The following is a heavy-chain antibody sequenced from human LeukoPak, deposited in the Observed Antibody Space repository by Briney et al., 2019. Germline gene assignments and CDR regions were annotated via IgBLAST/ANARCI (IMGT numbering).Heavy chain of an antibody. CDR2: ISSNGGST. J-gene: IGHJ4*02. CDR3: ARWGTAGLDY. D-gene: IGHD3-16*01. V-gene: IGHV3-64*01. CDR1: GFTFSSYG. Sequence: GGSLRLSCAASGFTFSSYGMHWVRQAPGKGLEYVSAISSNGGSTYYANSVKSRFTISRDNSKNTLYLQMGSLRGEDMAVYYCARWGTAGLDYWGQGTLVTVSS.